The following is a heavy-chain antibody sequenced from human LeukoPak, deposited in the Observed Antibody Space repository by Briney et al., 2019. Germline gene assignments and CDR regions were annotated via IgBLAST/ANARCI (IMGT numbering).Heavy chain of an antibody. V-gene: IGHV4-4*02. D-gene: IGHD2-2*01. CDR3: ARIMGRVYCISTSCRGDWFDP. CDR2: IYHSGST. CDR1: GGSISSNTW. Sequence: SGTLSLTCAVSGGSISSNTWWSWVRQPPGKGLEWIGEIYHSGSTNYNPSLKSRVTISVDKSKNQFSLKLSSVTAADTAVYYCARIMGRVYCISTSCRGDWFDPWGQGTLVTVSS. J-gene: IGHJ5*02.